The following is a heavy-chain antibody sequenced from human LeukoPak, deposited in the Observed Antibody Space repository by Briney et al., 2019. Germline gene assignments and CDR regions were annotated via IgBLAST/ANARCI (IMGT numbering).Heavy chain of an antibody. CDR3: ARDLRDSSGYYAYFDY. Sequence: PGGSLRLSCAASGIIVSNNYMSWVRQAPGKGLEWVSVIYSGGSTYYADSVKGRFTISRDIPKNTLYLQMNSLRAEDTAVYYCARDLRDSSGYYAYFDYWGQGTLVTVSS. V-gene: IGHV3-66*01. CDR1: GIIVSNNY. J-gene: IGHJ4*02. D-gene: IGHD3-22*01. CDR2: IYSGGST.